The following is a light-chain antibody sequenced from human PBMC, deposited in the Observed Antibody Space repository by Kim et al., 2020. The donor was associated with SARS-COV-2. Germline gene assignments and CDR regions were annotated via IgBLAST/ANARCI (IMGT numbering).Light chain of an antibody. J-gene: IGLJ2*01. Sequence: SYELTQPPSVSVSPGQTASITCSGDRLGDKYACWYQQRPGQSPILVIYEDTKRPSGIPERFSGSNAGNTATLTISGTQAMDEADYYCQAWDSRSSWNVVFGGGTRLTVL. CDR3: QAWDSRSSWNVV. CDR2: EDT. V-gene: IGLV3-1*01. CDR1: RLGDKY.